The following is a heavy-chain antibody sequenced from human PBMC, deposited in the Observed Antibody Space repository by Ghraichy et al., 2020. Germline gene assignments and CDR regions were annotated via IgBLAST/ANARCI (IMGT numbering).Heavy chain of an antibody. Sequence: ESLNISCAASGFTFNSYAMSWVRQAPGKGLEWVSAISGSGGSTYYADSVKGRLTISRDNSKNTLYLQMNSLRAEDTAVYYCATMTSEGAFDIWGQGTMVTVSS. V-gene: IGHV3-23*01. CDR2: ISGSGGST. CDR1: GFTFNSYA. CDR3: ATMTSEGAFDI. D-gene: IGHD3-22*01. J-gene: IGHJ3*02.